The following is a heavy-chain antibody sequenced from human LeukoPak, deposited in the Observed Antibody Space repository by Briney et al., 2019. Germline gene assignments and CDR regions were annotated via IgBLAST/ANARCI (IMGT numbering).Heavy chain of an antibody. CDR3: ARAGPTDGYKSYFDY. J-gene: IGHJ4*02. V-gene: IGHV4-59*01. CDR1: GGSISSYY. Sequence: SETLSLTCTVSGGSISSYYWNWIRQPPGKGLEWIGYIYYSGSTNYNPSLKSRVTISVDTSKNQFSLTLSSVTAADTAVYYCARAGPTDGYKSYFDYWGQGTLVTVSS. CDR2: IYYSGST. D-gene: IGHD5-24*01.